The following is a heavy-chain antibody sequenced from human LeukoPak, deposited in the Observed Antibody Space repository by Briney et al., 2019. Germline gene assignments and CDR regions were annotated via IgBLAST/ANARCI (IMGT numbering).Heavy chain of an antibody. CDR2: INSDGSST. Sequence: GGSLRLSCAASGFTFSNYWMHWVRQAPGKGLVWVSRINSDGSSTSYADSVKGRFTISRDNAKNTLYLQMNSLRAEDTAVYYCAILGYCSGGSCYLARGFDYWGQGTLVTVSS. D-gene: IGHD2-15*01. J-gene: IGHJ4*02. V-gene: IGHV3-74*01. CDR3: AILGYCSGGSCYLARGFDY. CDR1: GFTFSNYW.